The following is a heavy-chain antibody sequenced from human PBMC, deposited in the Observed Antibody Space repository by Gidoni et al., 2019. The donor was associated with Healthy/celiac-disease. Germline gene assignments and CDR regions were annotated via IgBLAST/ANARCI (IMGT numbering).Heavy chain of an antibody. J-gene: IGHJ4*02. CDR1: GYTFTSYG. D-gene: IGHD3-3*01. CDR2: ISAYNGNT. Sequence: QVQLVQSGAEVKKPGASVKVSCKASGYTFTSYGISWVRQAPGQGLEWMGWISAYNGNTNYAQKLQGRVTMTTDTSTSTDYMELRSLRSDDTAVYYCARDWGIVIFGVPPLDYWGQGTLVTVSS. V-gene: IGHV1-18*01. CDR3: ARDWGIVIFGVPPLDY.